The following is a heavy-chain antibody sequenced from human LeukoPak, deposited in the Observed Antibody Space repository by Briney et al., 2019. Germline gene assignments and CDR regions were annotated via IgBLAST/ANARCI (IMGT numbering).Heavy chain of an antibody. Sequence: GGSLRLSCAASGFTFSSYGMHWVRQAPGTGLEWVAFIRSEGSNKNYADSVKGRFTISRDNSKNTLYLQMNSLRPDDTAVYYCAKDYSKTSYYGSGTYYRPNWFDPWGQGTLVTVSS. CDR3: AKDYSKTSYYGSGTYYRPNWFDP. J-gene: IGHJ5*02. V-gene: IGHV3-30*02. D-gene: IGHD3-10*01. CDR2: IRSEGSNK. CDR1: GFTFSSYG.